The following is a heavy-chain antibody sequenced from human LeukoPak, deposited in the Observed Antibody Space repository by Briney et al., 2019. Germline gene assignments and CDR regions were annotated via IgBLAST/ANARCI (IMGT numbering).Heavy chain of an antibody. Sequence: GGSLRLSCTASGFTFSSYSMNWVRQAPGKGLEWVSSISSTSTYIYYADSVKGRFTISRDNAKNSLYLQMNSLRAEDTAVFYCARDLRGLPFEYWGQGTLVTDSS. D-gene: IGHD3/OR15-3a*01. J-gene: IGHJ4*02. CDR3: ARDLRGLPFEY. CDR2: ISSTSTYI. V-gene: IGHV3-21*01. CDR1: GFTFSSYS.